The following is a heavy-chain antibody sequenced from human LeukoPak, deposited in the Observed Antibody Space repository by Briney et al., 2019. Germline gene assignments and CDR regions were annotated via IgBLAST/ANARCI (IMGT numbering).Heavy chain of an antibody. CDR3: ARANPVYGDFDY. Sequence: PGGSLRLSCAVSDLAFTDNYMSWVRQAPGKGLEWVSLIFPNGNTHYADFVQGRFSISRDNVRNTLFLDMNTLRTEDTAVYFCARANPVYGDFDYWGQGTLVTVSS. J-gene: IGHJ4*02. V-gene: IGHV3-53*01. CDR2: IFPNGNT. D-gene: IGHD4-17*01. CDR1: DLAFTDNY.